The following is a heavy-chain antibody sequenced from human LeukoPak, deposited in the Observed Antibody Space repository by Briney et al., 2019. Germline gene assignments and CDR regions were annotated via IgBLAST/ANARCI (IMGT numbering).Heavy chain of an antibody. CDR2: ISAYNGNT. V-gene: IGHV1-18*01. CDR1: GGTFSSYA. CDR3: ARDVVVAAMSYNWFDP. Sequence: ASVKVSCKASGGTFSSYAISWVRQAPGQGLEWMGWISAYNGNTNYAQKLQGRVTMTTDTSTSTAYMELRSLRSDDTAVYYCARDVVVAAMSYNWFDPWGQGTLVTVSS. J-gene: IGHJ5*02. D-gene: IGHD2-15*01.